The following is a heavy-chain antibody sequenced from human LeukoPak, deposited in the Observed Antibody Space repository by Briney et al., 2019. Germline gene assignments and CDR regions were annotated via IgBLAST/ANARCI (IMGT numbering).Heavy chain of an antibody. V-gene: IGHV5-10-1*01. J-gene: IGHJ5*02. CDR1: GYSFTSYW. CDR3: ARSFQGYCSGGSCYPPFDP. Sequence: GESLRISCKGSGYSFTSYWISWARQMPGKGLEWVGRIDPSDSYTNYSPSFQGHVTISADKSISTAYLQWSSLKASDTAMYYCARSFQGYCSGGSCYPPFDPWGQGTLVTVSS. D-gene: IGHD2-15*01. CDR2: IDPSDSYT.